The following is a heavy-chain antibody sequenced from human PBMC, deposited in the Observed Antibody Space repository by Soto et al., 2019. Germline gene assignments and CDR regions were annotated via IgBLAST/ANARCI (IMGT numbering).Heavy chain of an antibody. V-gene: IGHV1-18*01. CDR3: TREGSAPYYYYGMDV. J-gene: IGHJ6*02. Sequence: QVQLEQSAPEVKKPGASVKVSCKASGYTFSTYGISWVRQAPGQGLEWMGWINTHNGNTNYAQNLQGRVTXPXAXSXXTAYMELRSLRSDDTAVYYCTREGSAPYYYYGMDVWGQGTTVTVSS. D-gene: IGHD3-10*01. CDR1: GYTFSTYG. CDR2: INTHNGNT.